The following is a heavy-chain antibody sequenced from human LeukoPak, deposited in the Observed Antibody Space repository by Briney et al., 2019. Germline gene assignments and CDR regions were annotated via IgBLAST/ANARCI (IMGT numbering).Heavy chain of an antibody. J-gene: IGHJ4*02. V-gene: IGHV4-39*01. Sequence: SETLSLTCTVSGGSISSSSYYWGWLRQPPGKGLEWIGTIYYTGTTYYNPSLKSRVTISVDTSKNQFSLKLSSVTAAGTAVYYCARQRGYNYEDYWGQGTLVTVSS. CDR3: ARQRGYNYEDY. CDR2: IYYTGTT. CDR1: GGSISSSSYY. D-gene: IGHD5-12*01.